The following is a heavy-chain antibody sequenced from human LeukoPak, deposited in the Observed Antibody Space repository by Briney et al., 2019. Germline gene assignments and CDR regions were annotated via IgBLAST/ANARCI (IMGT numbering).Heavy chain of an antibody. J-gene: IGHJ6*04. CDR3: ARSWFGEMDV. V-gene: IGHV4-59*01. CDR2: IYYSGST. CDR1: GGSISSYY. D-gene: IGHD3-10*01. Sequence: SETLSLTCTVSGGSISSYYWSWIRQPPGKGLEWIGYIYYSGSTNYNPSLKSRVTISVDTSKNQFSLKLSPVTAADTAVYYCARSWFGEMDVWGKGTTVTVSS.